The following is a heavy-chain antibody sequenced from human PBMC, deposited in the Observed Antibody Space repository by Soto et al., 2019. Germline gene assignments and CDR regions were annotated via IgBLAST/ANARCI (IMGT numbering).Heavy chain of an antibody. J-gene: IGHJ6*02. Sequence: SVKVSCKASGGTFSSYAISWVRQAPGQGLEWMGGIIPIFGTANYAQKFQGRVTITADEYTSTAYMELSSLRSEDTAVYYCARVISGYGFFYGMDVWGQGTTVTVSS. V-gene: IGHV1-69*13. CDR2: IIPIFGTA. CDR3: ARVISGYGFFYGMDV. CDR1: GGTFSSYA. D-gene: IGHD5-12*01.